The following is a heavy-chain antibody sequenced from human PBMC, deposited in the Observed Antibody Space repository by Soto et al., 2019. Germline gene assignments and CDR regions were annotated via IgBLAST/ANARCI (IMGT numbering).Heavy chain of an antibody. V-gene: IGHV3-20*04. D-gene: IGHD4-17*01. Sequence: TGGSLRLSCAASGFTFDDYGMSWVRQAPGKGLEWASGINWNGGSTGYADSVKGRFTISRDNAKNSLYLQMNSLRAEDTAIYYCARGMTTATTNWFDPWGQGTLVTVSS. J-gene: IGHJ5*02. CDR1: GFTFDDYG. CDR2: INWNGGST. CDR3: ARGMTTATTNWFDP.